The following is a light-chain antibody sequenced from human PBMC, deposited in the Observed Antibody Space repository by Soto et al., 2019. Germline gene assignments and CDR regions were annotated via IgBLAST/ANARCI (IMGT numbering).Light chain of an antibody. CDR1: SSDVGGFNF. Sequence: QSALTQPASVSGSPGQSITISCTGTSSDVGGFNFVSWYQQHPGEAPKLMIYDVNNRPSGVSNRFSGSKSGNTASLTISGLQAEDEADYYCSSYTIGGPLDVFGTGTKLTVL. J-gene: IGLJ1*01. V-gene: IGLV2-14*01. CDR3: SSYTIGGPLDV. CDR2: DVN.